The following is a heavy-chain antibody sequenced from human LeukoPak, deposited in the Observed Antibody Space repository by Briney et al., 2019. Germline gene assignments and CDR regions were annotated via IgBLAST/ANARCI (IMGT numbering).Heavy chain of an antibody. D-gene: IGHD2-15*01. CDR1: GYTFTSYG. J-gene: IGHJ6*02. V-gene: IGHV1-18*01. CDR3: ARDLDIVVVAAALRHYGLDV. Sequence: GASVKVSCKASGYTFTSYGISWVRQAPGQGLEWMGRISAFNANTNYAQKFQGRVTMTTDTSTSTVYMDLRNLRSDDTAVYYCARDLDIVVVAAALRHYGLDVWGQGTTVTVSS. CDR2: ISAFNANT.